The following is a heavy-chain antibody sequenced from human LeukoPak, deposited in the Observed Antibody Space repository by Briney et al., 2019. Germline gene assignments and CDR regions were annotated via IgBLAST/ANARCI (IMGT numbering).Heavy chain of an antibody. CDR3: TTDWSHGMGL. V-gene: IGHV3-74*01. Sequence: GGSLRLSSIAYGFSFSGSWMQWVRQAAGKWLFWVSRITSDGAITNYADSVEGRFTISRDNAKNTLYLQMNSLKAEDTAVYYCTTDWSHGMGLWGQGTTVTVSS. J-gene: IGHJ6*02. CDR2: ITSDGAIT. CDR1: GFSFSGSW.